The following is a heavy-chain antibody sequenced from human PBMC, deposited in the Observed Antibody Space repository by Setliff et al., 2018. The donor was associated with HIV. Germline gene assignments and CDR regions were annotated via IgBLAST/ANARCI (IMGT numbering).Heavy chain of an antibody. V-gene: IGHV4-59*08. CDR2: IYYSGST. CDR3: ARHVTRDLSYYYDSSGPPGWFDP. D-gene: IGHD3-22*01. J-gene: IGHJ5*02. CDR1: GGSISSYY. Sequence: SETLSLTCTVSGGSISSYYWSWIRQPPGKGLEWIGYIYYSGSTNYSPSLKSRLTISVDTSQHQFSLKLTSVTAADTAVYYCARHVTRDLSYYYDSSGPPGWFDPWGQGTLVTVSS.